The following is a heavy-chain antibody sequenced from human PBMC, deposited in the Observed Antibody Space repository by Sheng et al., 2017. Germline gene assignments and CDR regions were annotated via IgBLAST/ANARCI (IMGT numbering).Heavy chain of an antibody. Sequence: EVQLVESGGGVIQPGGSLRLSCAASGFTVSNNFMNWVRQAPGKGLEWVSVIYSGGSTYYADSVKGRFTISRDNSKNTLYLQMNSLRAEDTAVYYCARGCGGGDCSDAFDIWGQGTMVTVSS. V-gene: IGHV3-53*01. CDR1: GFTVSNNF. J-gene: IGHJ3*02. CDR3: ARGCGGGDCSDAFDI. D-gene: IGHD2-21*01. CDR2: IYSGGST.